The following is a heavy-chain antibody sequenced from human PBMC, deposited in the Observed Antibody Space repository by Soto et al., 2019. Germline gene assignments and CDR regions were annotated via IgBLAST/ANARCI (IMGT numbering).Heavy chain of an antibody. CDR2: IYYSGST. CDR3: ARVALGVIPSLDV. CDR1: GGSISSGGYD. Sequence: PXXTLSLPFAVSGGSISSGGYDWSFIRQHPGKGLEWIGYIYYSGSTYYNPSLKSRVTISVDTSKNQFSLKLSSVTAADTAVYYCARVALGVIPSLDVWGQGTMVTVSS. J-gene: IGHJ6*02. V-gene: IGHV4-31*11. D-gene: IGHD3-10*01.